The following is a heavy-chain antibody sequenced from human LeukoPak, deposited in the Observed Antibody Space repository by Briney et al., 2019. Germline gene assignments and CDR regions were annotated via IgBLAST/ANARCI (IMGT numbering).Heavy chain of an antibody. CDR2: ISSTSSYI. J-gene: IGHJ6*03. V-gene: IGHV3-21*01. Sequence: GGSLRLSCAASGFTFSSYSMNWVRQAPGKGLEWVSSISSTSSYIYYADSVKRRFTISRDNAKNSLYLQMNSLRAEDTAVYYCASSNWNSPYYYYYYMDVWGKGTTVTVSS. CDR1: GFTFSSYS. D-gene: IGHD1-7*01. CDR3: ASSNWNSPYYYYYYMDV.